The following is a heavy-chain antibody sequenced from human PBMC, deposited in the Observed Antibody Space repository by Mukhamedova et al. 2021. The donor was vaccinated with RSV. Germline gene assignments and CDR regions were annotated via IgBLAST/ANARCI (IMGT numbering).Heavy chain of an antibody. CDR3: AREVVNAFVI. V-gene: IGHV1-69*10. CDR2: IIPILGIA. J-gene: IGHJ3*02. Sequence: GQGLEWMGGIIPILGIANYAQKFQGRVTITADESTSTAYMELSSLRSEDTAVYYCAREVVNAFVIWGQGTMVTVSS. D-gene: IGHD2-15*01.